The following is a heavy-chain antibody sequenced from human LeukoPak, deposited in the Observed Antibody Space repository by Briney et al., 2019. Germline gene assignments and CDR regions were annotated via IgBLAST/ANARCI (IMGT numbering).Heavy chain of an antibody. D-gene: IGHD3-22*01. V-gene: IGHV1-69*04. Sequence: ASVKVSCKASGGTFSSYAISWVRQAPGQGLEWMGRIIPILGIANYAQKFQGRVTITADKSTSTAYMELSSLRAEDTAVYYCAKEVVVVITTPTEAGFDYWGQGTLVTVSS. CDR1: GGTFSSYA. CDR2: IIPILGIA. CDR3: AKEVVVVITTPTEAGFDY. J-gene: IGHJ4*02.